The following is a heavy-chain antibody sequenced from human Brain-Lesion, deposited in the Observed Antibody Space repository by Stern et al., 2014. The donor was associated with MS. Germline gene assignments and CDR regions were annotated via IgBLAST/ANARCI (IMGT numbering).Heavy chain of an antibody. D-gene: IGHD5-18*01. J-gene: IGHJ5*02. V-gene: IGHV1-69*06. Sequence: VQLVESGPEAKKPGSSVQGSCKASGGTSSTYPITWVRHPPGQGLDWVPPISPIFGSPNYAQKFQGRGTITADRSTTTVYMKLSSLKSDDAAVYYCAKDGPALVTNWFDPWGRGTLVTVSS. CDR1: GGTSSTYP. CDR3: AKDGPALVTNWFDP. CDR2: ISPIFGSP.